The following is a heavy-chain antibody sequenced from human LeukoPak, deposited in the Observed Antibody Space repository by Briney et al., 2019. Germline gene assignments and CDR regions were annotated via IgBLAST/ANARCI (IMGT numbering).Heavy chain of an antibody. CDR2: INYSGNT. J-gene: IGHJ4*02. Sequence: SETLSLTCTVSGGSISDYYWSWIRQPPGKGLEWIAYINYSGNTDYNPSLKSRVTISVDTSKNHFSLKLNSVTAADTAVYYCARLNVLNNSVLHHFDRWGQGTLVTVSS. D-gene: IGHD1/OR15-1a*01. CDR3: ARLNVLNNSVLHHFDR. V-gene: IGHV4-59*08. CDR1: GGSISDYY.